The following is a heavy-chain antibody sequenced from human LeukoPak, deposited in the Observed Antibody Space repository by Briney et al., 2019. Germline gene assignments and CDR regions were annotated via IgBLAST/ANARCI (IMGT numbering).Heavy chain of an antibody. Sequence: RWASVKVSCKASGYTFTSYDINWVRQATGQGLEWMGYMNPNSGNTGYAQKLQGRVTITSDTSISTAYMEPSSLRSEDTAVYYCAREGSDYWGQGTLVTVSS. CDR2: MNPNSGNT. CDR1: GYTFTSYD. V-gene: IGHV1-8*03. J-gene: IGHJ4*02. CDR3: AREGSDY.